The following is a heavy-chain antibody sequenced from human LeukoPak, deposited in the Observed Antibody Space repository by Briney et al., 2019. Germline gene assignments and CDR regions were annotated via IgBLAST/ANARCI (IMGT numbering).Heavy chain of an antibody. Sequence: KPSETLSLTCSVSGGSISSYYWSWIRQPPGKGLEWIGYIYYSGSTNYNPSLKSRVTISLDTSKNQFSLKVSSVTAADTAVYYCARHSSGYLSYFDYWGQGTLVPVSS. D-gene: IGHD3-22*01. CDR3: ARHSSGYLSYFDY. V-gene: IGHV4-59*08. CDR1: GGSISSYY. CDR2: IYYSGST. J-gene: IGHJ4*02.